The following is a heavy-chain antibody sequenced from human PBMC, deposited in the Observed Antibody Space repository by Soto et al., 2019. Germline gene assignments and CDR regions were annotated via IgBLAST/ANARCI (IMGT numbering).Heavy chain of an antibody. Sequence: RSLRGSGAASGFTCSSYSMNWVRQAPGKGLARASSISSISSYIYYADSVKGRFTISRDNAKNSLYLQMNSLRGEDTAVYYCARAGPLRYFDWLSLSDYYGMDVWGQGTTFSVSS. CDR1: GFTCSSYS. J-gene: IGHJ6*02. D-gene: IGHD3-9*01. V-gene: IGHV3-21*01. CDR2: ISSISSYI. CDR3: ARAGPLRYFDWLSLSDYYGMDV.